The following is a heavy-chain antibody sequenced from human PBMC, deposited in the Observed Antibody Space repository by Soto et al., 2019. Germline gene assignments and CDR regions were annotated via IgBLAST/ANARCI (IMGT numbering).Heavy chain of an antibody. CDR1: GGTFSSYA. CDR2: IIPIFGTA. V-gene: IGHV1-69*06. D-gene: IGHD2-2*01. J-gene: IGHJ6*02. CDR3: AKVVPAANYYYYHGMDV. Sequence: SVKVSCKASGGTFSSYAISWLRQSPGQGLEWMGGIIPIFGTANYAQKFQGRVTITADKSTSTAYMELSSLRSEDTAVYYCAKVVPAANYYYYHGMDVWGQGTTVTVSS.